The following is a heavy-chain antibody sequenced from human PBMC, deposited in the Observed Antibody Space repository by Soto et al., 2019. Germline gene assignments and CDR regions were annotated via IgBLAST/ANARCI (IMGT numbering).Heavy chain of an antibody. J-gene: IGHJ4*02. CDR2: ISRDGGTK. CDR3: TGEVASGY. CDR1: GFTVSTYG. V-gene: IGHV3-30*03. D-gene: IGHD2-8*02. Sequence: QVQLVESGGGVVQPGRSLRLSCAVSGFTVSTYGRHWVRQAPGKGLEWVAVISRDGGTKYYADSVKGRFTISRDNSRNTLFLEMNSLRGDDIAVYYCTGEVASGYWGQGTLVTVSS.